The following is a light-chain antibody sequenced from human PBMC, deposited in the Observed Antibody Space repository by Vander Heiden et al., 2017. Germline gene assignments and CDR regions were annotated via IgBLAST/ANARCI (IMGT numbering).Light chain of an antibody. Sequence: QSVLTQPPSASGTPGQRVTISCSGSSPNIGSNYVYWYQQLPGTAPKVLIQRNNQRPSGIPDRLSGSKSGTSASLAISGLRSDDEADYYCAAWDDSLSGVVFGGGTKLTVL. J-gene: IGLJ2*01. CDR3: AAWDDSLSGVV. V-gene: IGLV1-47*01. CDR1: SPNIGSNY. CDR2: RNN.